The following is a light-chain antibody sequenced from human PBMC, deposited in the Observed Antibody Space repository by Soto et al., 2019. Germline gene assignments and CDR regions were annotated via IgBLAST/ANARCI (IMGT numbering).Light chain of an antibody. V-gene: IGKV3-20*01. CDR3: QQDGSSPTT. J-gene: IGKJ4*02. CDR1: QTVSSSY. CDR2: GAA. Sequence: EIVLTQSPGTLSLSPGERATLSCRASQTVSSSYLAWYQQKPGQAPRLLIYGAAIRATDIPDRFSGSGSGTDFTLTISRLEPEDFAVYYCQQDGSSPTTFGGGTKVEI.